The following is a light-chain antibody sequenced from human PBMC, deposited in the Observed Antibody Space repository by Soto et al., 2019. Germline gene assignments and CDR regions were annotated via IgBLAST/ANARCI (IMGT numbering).Light chain of an antibody. CDR3: QQYSTYSNT. Sequence: DIQMTQSPSTLSASVGDRVTITCRASQSISSWLAWCQQKPGKAPKLLIYDASSLKSGVPSRFGGSGSGTEFTLTISSLQPDDFATYYCQQYSTYSNTFXQGTKLDIK. CDR1: QSISSW. J-gene: IGKJ2*01. V-gene: IGKV1-5*01. CDR2: DAS.